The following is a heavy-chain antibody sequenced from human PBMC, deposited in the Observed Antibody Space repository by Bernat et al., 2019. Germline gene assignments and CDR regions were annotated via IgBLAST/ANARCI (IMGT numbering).Heavy chain of an antibody. J-gene: IGHJ3*02. V-gene: IGHV3-33*01. CDR3: ARDRGYCSGGSCSIRGAFDI. Sequence: QVQLVESGGGVVQPGRSLRLSCAASGFTFSSYGMHWVRQAPGKGLEWVAVIWYDGSNKYYADSEKGRFTISRDNSKNTLYLQMNSLRAEDTAVYYCARDRGYCSGGSCSIRGAFDIWGQGTMVTVSS. CDR2: IWYDGSNK. CDR1: GFTFSSYG. D-gene: IGHD2-15*01.